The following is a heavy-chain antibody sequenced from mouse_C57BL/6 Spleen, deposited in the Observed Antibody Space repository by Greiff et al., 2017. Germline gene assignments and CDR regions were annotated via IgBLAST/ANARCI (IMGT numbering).Heavy chain of an antibody. J-gene: IGHJ2*01. V-gene: IGHV1-53*01. Sequence: QVQLKQPGTELVKPGASVKLSCKASGYTFTSYWMHWVKQRPGHGLEWIGNITPSNGGTNYTEKFKSKATLTVDKSSSTAYMHLSSLTSEDSAVYYGTRGNYGTLQGGRLDGNFDYWGQGTTRTVSS. CDR3: TRGNYGTLQGGRLDGNFDY. D-gene: IGHD2-1*01. CDR1: GYTFTSYW. CDR2: ITPSNGGT.